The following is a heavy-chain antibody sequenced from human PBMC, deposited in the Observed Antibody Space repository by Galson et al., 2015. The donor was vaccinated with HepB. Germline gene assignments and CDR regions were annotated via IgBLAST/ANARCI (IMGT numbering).Heavy chain of an antibody. CDR2: ISAYNGNT. CDR1: GYTFSSYG. D-gene: IGHD6-13*01. J-gene: IGHJ6*02. Sequence: SVKISCKASGYTFSSYGISWVRQAPGQGLEWMGWISAYNGNTNYAQKLQGRVTMTTDTSTSTAYMELRSLRSDDTAVYYCARDHSSSSDFYYYYGMDVWGQGTTVTVSS. V-gene: IGHV1-18*04. CDR3: ARDHSSSSDFYYYYGMDV.